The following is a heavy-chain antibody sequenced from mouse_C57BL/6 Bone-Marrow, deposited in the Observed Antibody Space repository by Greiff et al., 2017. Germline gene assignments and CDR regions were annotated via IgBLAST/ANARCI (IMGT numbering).Heavy chain of an antibody. CDR1: GYTFTSSG. CDR3: APVVNAMDY. J-gene: IGHJ4*01. Sequence: QVQLQQSGAELARPGASVKLSCKASGYTFTSSGISWVKQRTGQGLEWIGEIYPRSGNTYYNEKFKGKATLTADKSSSTAYMELRRLTSEDSAVYFCAPVVNAMDYWGQGTSVTVSS. CDR2: IYPRSGNT. V-gene: IGHV1-81*01. D-gene: IGHD1-1*01.